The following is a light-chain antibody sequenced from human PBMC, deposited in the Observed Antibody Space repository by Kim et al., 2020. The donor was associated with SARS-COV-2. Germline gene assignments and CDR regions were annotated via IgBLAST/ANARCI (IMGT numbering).Light chain of an antibody. Sequence: LSQGERATLSCRASQSVSSSYLAWYQQKPGQAPRLLIYGASSRATGIPDRFSGSGSGTDFTLTISRLEPEDFAVYYCQQYGSSSTFGQGTKLEI. V-gene: IGKV3-20*01. CDR3: QQYGSSST. J-gene: IGKJ2*01. CDR1: QSVSSSY. CDR2: GAS.